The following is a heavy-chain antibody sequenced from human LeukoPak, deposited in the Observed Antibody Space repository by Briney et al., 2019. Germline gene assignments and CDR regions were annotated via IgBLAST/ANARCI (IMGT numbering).Heavy chain of an antibody. D-gene: IGHD3-22*01. CDR2: ISNNGGRT. V-gene: IGHV3-64D*06. Sequence: GGSLRLSCSVSGCTFSVYAMHWVRQAPGKGLECVTLISNNGGRTYYADSVKGRFTISRDNSKNTLYLQMSSLRADDTAVYYCVKGSYDSSGYYTDRCCDYWGQGTLVTVSS. J-gene: IGHJ4*02. CDR1: GCTFSVYA. CDR3: VKGSYDSSGYYTDRCCDY.